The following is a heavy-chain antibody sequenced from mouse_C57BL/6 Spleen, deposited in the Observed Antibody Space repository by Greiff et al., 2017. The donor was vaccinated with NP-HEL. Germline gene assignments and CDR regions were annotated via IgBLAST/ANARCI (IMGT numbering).Heavy chain of an antibody. J-gene: IGHJ2*01. Sequence: EVQVVESGGDLVKPGGSLKLSCAASGFTFSSYGMSWVRQTPDKRLEWVATISSGGSYTYYPDSVKGRFTISRDNAKNTLYLQMSSLTSEDTAMYYCARQGPYPGTLDYWGQGTTLTVSS. D-gene: IGHD1-1*01. CDR1: GFTFSSYG. CDR2: ISSGGSYT. CDR3: ARQGPYPGTLDY. V-gene: IGHV5-6*01.